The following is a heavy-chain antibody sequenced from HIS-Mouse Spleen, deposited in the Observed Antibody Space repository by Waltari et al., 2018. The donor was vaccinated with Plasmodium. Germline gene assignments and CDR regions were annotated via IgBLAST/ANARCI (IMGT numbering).Heavy chain of an antibody. CDR2: IYYSGST. CDR3: ARGGYSSSSYYFDY. J-gene: IGHJ4*02. Sequence: QVQLQESGPGLVKPSETLSLTCTVSGGSISSYYWSWIRQPPGKGLEWIAYIYYSGSTNYNPSTKSRVTISVDTSKNQFSLKLSSVTAADTAVFYCARGGYSSSSYYFDYWGQGTLVTVSS. V-gene: IGHV4-59*01. CDR1: GGSISSYY. D-gene: IGHD6-6*01.